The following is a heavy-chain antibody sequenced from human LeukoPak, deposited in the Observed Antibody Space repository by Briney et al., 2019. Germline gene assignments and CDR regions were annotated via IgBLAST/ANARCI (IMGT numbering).Heavy chain of an antibody. V-gene: IGHV6-1*01. CDR3: ARDPGPAVAGYSSFDY. J-gene: IGHJ4*02. CDR2: TYYRSKWYN. CDR1: GDSVSSNSAA. D-gene: IGHD6-19*01. Sequence: SQTLSLTCAISGDSVSSNSAAWNWIRQSPSRGLEWLGRTYYRSKWYNDYAVSVKSRITINPDTSKNQFSLQLNSVTPEDTAVYYCARDPGPAVAGYSSFDYWGQGTLVTVSS.